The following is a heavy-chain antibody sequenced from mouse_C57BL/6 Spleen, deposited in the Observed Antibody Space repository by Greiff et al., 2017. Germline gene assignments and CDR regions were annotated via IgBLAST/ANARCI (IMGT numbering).Heavy chain of an antibody. J-gene: IGHJ4*01. Sequence: VQRVESGAELARPGASVKLSCKASGYTFTSYGISWVKQRTGQGLEWIGEIYPRSGNTYYNEKFKGKATLTADKSSSTAYMELRSLTSEDSAVYFCVHTVGYAMDYWGQGTSVTVSS. CDR2: IYPRSGNT. CDR3: VHTVGYAMDY. V-gene: IGHV1-81*01. D-gene: IGHD1-1*01. CDR1: GYTFTSYG.